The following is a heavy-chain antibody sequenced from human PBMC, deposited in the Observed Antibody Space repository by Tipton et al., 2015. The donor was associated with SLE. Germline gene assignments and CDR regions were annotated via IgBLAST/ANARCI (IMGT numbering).Heavy chain of an antibody. CDR1: GYTFTSYG. CDR2: INAYNGNT. J-gene: IGHJ6*02. CDR3: ARDPPPLIAEARGYYYYAMDV. Sequence: QLVQSGAEVKKPGASVKVSCMASGYTFTSYGISWVRQAPGQGLEWMGWINAYNGNTNYAQELQGRVTLTADTSTSTAYMEVRSLRSDDTAVYYCARDPPPLIAEARGYYYYAMDVWGQGTTVTVSS. V-gene: IGHV1-18*04. D-gene: IGHD6-13*01.